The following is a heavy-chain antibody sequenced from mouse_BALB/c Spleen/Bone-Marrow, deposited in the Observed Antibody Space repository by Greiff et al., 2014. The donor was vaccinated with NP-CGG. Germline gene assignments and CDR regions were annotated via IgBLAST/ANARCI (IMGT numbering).Heavy chain of an antibody. D-gene: IGHD3-2*01. CDR2: ISTYPGNT. CDR1: GYTFTDYA. J-gene: IGHJ4*01. CDR3: ARDISGYVRAMDY. V-gene: IGHV1-67*01. Sequence: VNLVESGPELVSPGVSVKISCKASGYTFTDYAIHWVKQSHSKRLEWIGIISTYPGNTNYNQKFKGKATMTVDKSSSTAYMELARLTSEDSAIYYCARDISGYVRAMDYWGQGTSVTVSS.